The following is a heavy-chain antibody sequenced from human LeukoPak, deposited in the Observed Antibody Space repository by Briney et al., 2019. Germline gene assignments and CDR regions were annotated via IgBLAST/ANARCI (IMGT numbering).Heavy chain of an antibody. D-gene: IGHD1-26*01. CDR2: ISSSGSTI. J-gene: IGHJ3*02. Sequence: PGGSLRLSCAASGFTFSDYYMSWIRQAPGKGLKWVSYISSSGSTIYYADSVKGRFTISRDNAKNSLYLQMNSLRAEDTAVYCCAGEAGSRDAFDIWGQGTMVTVSS. V-gene: IGHV3-11*04. CDR3: AGEAGSRDAFDI. CDR1: GFTFSDYY.